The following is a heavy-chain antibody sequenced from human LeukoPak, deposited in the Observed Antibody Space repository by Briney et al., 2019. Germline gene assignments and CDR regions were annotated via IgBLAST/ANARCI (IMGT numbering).Heavy chain of an antibody. V-gene: IGHV3-7*01. CDR3: ARTPNYAPDAFDI. D-gene: IGHD2-2*01. Sequence: GGSLRLSCAASGFTFSSYWMSWVCQAPGKGLEWVANIKQDGSEKYYVDSVKGRFTISRDNAKNSLYLQMNSLRAEDTAVYYCARTPNYAPDAFDIWGQGTMVTVSS. CDR1: GFTFSSYW. CDR2: IKQDGSEK. J-gene: IGHJ3*02.